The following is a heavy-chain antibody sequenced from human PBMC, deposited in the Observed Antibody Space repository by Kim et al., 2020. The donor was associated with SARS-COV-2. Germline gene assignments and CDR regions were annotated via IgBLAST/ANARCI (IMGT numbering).Heavy chain of an antibody. Sequence: GGTNHAQKFEGRVTMTRDTSISTAYMELRSLRSDDTAVYYCTTSAVSDVDYWGQGTLVTVSS. CDR3: TTSAVSDVDY. J-gene: IGHJ4*02. D-gene: IGHD6-19*01. V-gene: IGHV1-2*02. CDR2: GGT.